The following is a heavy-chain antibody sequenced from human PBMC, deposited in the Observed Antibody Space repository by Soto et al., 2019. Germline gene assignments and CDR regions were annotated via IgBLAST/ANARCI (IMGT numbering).Heavy chain of an antibody. CDR1: GFTFSSYA. CDR2: ISDRGGST. V-gene: IGHV3-23*01. D-gene: IGHD3-10*01. J-gene: IGHJ6*02. Sequence: GGSLRLSCAASGFTFSSYALNWVRQAPGKGLEWVSSISDRGGSTHYADSVKGRFIISRDNAKNSLYLQMNSLRAEDTAVYYCARDLRGEWFGELLYYYYGMDVWGQGTTVTVSS. CDR3: ARDLRGEWFGELLYYYYGMDV.